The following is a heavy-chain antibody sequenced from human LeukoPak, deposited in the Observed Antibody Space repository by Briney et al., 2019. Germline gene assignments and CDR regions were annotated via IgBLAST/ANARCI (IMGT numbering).Heavy chain of an antibody. CDR3: ARGPRNDP. Sequence: AAAVQVSCKTSGYPFTTWEINWVRPAAGQGLEWMGWVHPNSGNTAYAQKFQGRVTMTRDTSISTAYMELSGLRDTAVYFCARGPRNDPWGQGTLVTVSS. CDR2: VHPNSGNT. D-gene: IGHD1-14*01. CDR1: GYPFTTWE. J-gene: IGHJ5*02. V-gene: IGHV1-8*01.